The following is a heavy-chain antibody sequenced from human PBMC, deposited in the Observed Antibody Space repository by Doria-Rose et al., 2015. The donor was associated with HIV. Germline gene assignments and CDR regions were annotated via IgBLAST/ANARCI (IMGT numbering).Heavy chain of an antibody. Sequence: GMQWVRQAPGKGLEWVAFIRYDGSNKYYADSVKGRFTISRDNSKKTLYLQMNRLTAEDTAMYYCAKTSGSSLDYWGQGTLVTVSS. D-gene: IGHD3-10*01. CDR3: AKTSGSSLDY. CDR2: IRYDGSNK. J-gene: IGHJ4*02. V-gene: IGHV3-30*02. CDR1: G.